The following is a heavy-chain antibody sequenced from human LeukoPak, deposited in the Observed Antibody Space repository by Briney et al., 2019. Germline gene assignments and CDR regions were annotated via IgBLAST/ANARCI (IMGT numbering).Heavy chain of an antibody. D-gene: IGHD5-18*01. CDR2: ISTSGGTI. V-gene: IGHV3-48*02. CDR1: GFSISTHR. Sequence: GGSLRLSCAASGFSISTHRMNWVRQAPGKGLEWISYISTSGGTIYSADSVKGRFTISRDNVKNSLCLQMNSLRDEDTAVYYCLRDPDTYWVQGTLVTVSS. J-gene: IGHJ4*02. CDR3: LRDPDTY.